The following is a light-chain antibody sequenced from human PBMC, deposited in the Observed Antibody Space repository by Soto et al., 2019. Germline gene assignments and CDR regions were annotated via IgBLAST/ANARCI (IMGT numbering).Light chain of an antibody. CDR3: QQYNAYPWT. J-gene: IGKJ1*01. CDR2: KAS. Sequence: DIQMTQTPSTLSASVVDRVTVTCRASQSISSWLAWYQQKPVKAPKLLIYKASTLESGVPSNFSGSGSGTEFSLTISSLQPEDFATYYCQQYNAYPWTFGQRTKVDNK. V-gene: IGKV1-5*03. CDR1: QSISSW.